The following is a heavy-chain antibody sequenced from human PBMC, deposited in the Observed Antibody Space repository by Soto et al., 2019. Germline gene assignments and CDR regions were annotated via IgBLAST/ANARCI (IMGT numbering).Heavy chain of an antibody. J-gene: IGHJ3*02. CDR1: GYTFTSYG. D-gene: IGHD2-15*01. CDR3: ARALTPLYCSGGSCVDAFDI. V-gene: IGHV1-18*01. Sequence: ASVKVSCKASGYTFTSYGISWVRQAPGQGLEWMGWISAYNGNTNYAQKLQGRVTMTTDTSTSTAYMELRSLRSDDTAVYYCARALTPLYCSGGSCVDAFDIWGQGTMVTVSS. CDR2: ISAYNGNT.